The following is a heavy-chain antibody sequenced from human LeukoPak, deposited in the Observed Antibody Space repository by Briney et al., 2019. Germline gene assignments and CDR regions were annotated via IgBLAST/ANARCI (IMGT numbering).Heavy chain of an antibody. CDR3: AKGQVASATQVRFDP. CDR1: GFTFSSYA. Sequence: GGSLRLSCAASGFTFSSYAMTWVRQAPGEGLEWVSTISGSGDRSVYAESVKGRFTISRDNSKNTVYLQMNSLRGEDTAVYYYAKGQVASATQVRFDPWGQGTLVTVSS. V-gene: IGHV3-23*01. J-gene: IGHJ5*02. CDR2: ISGSGDRS.